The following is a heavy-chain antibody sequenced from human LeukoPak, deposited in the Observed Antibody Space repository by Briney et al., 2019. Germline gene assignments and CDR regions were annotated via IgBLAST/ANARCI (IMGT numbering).Heavy chain of an antibody. J-gene: IGHJ4*02. CDR3: ASHLTTDFDY. D-gene: IGHD1-1*01. Sequence: PSETLSLTCAVSGYSISSGYYWGWIRQPPGKGLEWIGSIYHSGSTYYNPSLKSRVTISVDTSKNQFSLKLSSVAAADTAVYYCASHLTTDFDYWGQGTLVTGSS. V-gene: IGHV4-38-2*01. CDR1: GYSISSGYY. CDR2: IYHSGST.